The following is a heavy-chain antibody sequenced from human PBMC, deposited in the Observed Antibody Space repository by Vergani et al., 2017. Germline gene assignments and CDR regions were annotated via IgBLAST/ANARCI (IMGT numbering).Heavy chain of an antibody. CDR1: GFSFNTYG. D-gene: IGHD4-17*01. CDR3: AKDGRENSDYGYFDY. V-gene: IGHV3-30*02. Sequence: QVQLVETGGGVVQPGGSLRLYCATSGFSFNTYGAQWVRQAPGKRLEWVAFIGYDGRIKYNVDSVKGRFTISRDTSKKTLSLQMRSLRADDTAVYYCAKDGRENSDYGYFDYWGQGTLVTVSS. CDR2: IGYDGRIK. J-gene: IGHJ4*02.